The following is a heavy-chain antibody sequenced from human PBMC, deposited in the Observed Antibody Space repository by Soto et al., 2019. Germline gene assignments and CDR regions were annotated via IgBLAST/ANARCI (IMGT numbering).Heavy chain of an antibody. CDR1: GVTFVSYA. V-gene: IGHV3-33*08. J-gene: IGHJ5*02. Sequence: PGMSLRLSCFASGVTFVSYALLWVRESPGKGLEWVAVIWYDGSNKYYADSVKGRITISRDNSKHTLYLQMNSLRAEDTAVYYCARQTAAAGTGWFELLRQGT. CDR2: IWYDGSNK. D-gene: IGHD6-13*01. CDR3: ARQTAAAGTGWFEL.